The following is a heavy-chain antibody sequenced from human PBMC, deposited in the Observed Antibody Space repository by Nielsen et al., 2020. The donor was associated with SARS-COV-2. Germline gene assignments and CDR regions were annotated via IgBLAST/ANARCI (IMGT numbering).Heavy chain of an antibody. J-gene: IGHJ3*02. CDR3: ARASSTSYNAAFDM. CDR1: GFTLKPYG. D-gene: IGHD1-1*01. Sequence: GGSLRLSCVAFGFTLKPYGMHWVRQAPGKGLEWVALISYDGSAKYYADSVKGRFTIFRDNSKNTLYLQMDSLRGEDTAMYYCARASSTSYNAAFDMWGQGTMVTVSS. V-gene: IGHV3-30*03. CDR2: ISYDGSAK.